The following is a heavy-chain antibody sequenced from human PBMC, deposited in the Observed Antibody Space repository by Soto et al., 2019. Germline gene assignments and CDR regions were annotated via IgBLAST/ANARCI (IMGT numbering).Heavy chain of an antibody. V-gene: IGHV3-9*01. J-gene: IGHJ4*02. CDR3: ARDISGSSPGEVPFPLDF. CDR2: IYWNGKTS. CDR1: GFPFDDFA. D-gene: IGHD3-10*01. Sequence: VKLAESGGGLVEPGGSLRLSCVASGFPFDDFAMHWVRQAPGKGLECVFGIYWNGKTSGYADPVRGRFIGSRDNAKNSIYLQMNSLRVEDPAIYFCARDISGSSPGEVPFPLDFWGQGTLVTVSS.